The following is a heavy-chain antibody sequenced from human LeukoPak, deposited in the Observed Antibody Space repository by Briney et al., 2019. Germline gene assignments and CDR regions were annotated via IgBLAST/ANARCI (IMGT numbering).Heavy chain of an antibody. CDR3: AKIAVSGLWYFDL. D-gene: IGHD6-13*01. CDR1: GFTFCSSP. V-gene: IGHV3-23*01. CDR2: ISVGGDYI. J-gene: IGHJ2*01. Sequence: PGGSLRLSCAATGFTFCSSPMSWVRQAPGKGLEWVSSISVGGDYIYYADSVRGRFTISRDNSKSTLYLQMNSLRAEDTAVYYCAKIAVSGLWYFDLWGRGTLVTVSS.